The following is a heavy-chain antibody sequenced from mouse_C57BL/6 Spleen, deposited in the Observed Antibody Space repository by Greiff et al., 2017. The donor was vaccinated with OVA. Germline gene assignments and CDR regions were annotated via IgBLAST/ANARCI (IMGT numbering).Heavy chain of an antibody. CDR1: GYVFTNYL. J-gene: IGHJ2*01. CDR2: INPGSGGT. V-gene: IGHV1-54*01. CDR3: ARAHSLLLDY. Sequence: QVQLQQSGAELVRPGTSVKVSCKASGYVFTNYLIEWVKQRPGQGLEWIGVINPGSGGTNYNEKFKGKATLTADKSSSTAYMQLSSLTSEDSAVYFCARAHSLLLDYWGQGTTLTVSS. D-gene: IGHD1-1*01.